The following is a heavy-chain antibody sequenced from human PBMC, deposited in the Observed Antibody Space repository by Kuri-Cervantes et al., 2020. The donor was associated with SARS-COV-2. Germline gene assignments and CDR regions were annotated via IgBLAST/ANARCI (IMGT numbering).Heavy chain of an antibody. CDR2: FDPEDGET. J-gene: IGHJ6*03. V-gene: IGHV1-24*01. CDR1: GYTLTELS. Sequence: AAVKVSCKVSGYTLTELSMHWVRQAPGKGLEWMGGFDPEDGETIYAQKFQGRVTMTRNTSISTAYMELSSLRSEGTAVYYCALESRSPYYMDVWGKGTTVTVSS. D-gene: IGHD3-3*01. CDR3: ALESRSPYYMDV.